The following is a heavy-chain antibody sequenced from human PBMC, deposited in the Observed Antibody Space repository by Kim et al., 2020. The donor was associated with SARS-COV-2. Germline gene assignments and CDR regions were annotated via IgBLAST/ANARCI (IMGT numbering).Heavy chain of an antibody. CDR2: IRSKTNNYAT. V-gene: IGHV3-73*01. CDR1: GFTFTGSA. J-gene: IGHJ5*02. D-gene: IGHD3-10*01. CDR3: TRQDGFGRFDP. Sequence: GGSLRLSCAASGFTFTGSALHWVRQASGKGLEWVGRIRSKTNNYATAYAASVKGRFTISRDDSKNTAYLQMNSLKTEDTAVYYCTRQDGFGRFDPWGQGT.